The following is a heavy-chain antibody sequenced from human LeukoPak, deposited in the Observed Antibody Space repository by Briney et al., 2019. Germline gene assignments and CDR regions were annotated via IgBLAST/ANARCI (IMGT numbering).Heavy chain of an antibody. V-gene: IGHV3-7*01. J-gene: IGHJ4*02. CDR2: IKQDGSEK. D-gene: IGHD3-10*01. Sequence: GGSLRLSCAASGFTFNSYWMSWVRQAPGKGLEWVANIKQDGSEKYYVDSVKGRFTISRDNAKNSLYLQMNSLRAEDTAVYYCARRGRGPDLWNFDYWGQGTLVTVS. CDR3: ARRGRGPDLWNFDY. CDR1: GFTFNSYW.